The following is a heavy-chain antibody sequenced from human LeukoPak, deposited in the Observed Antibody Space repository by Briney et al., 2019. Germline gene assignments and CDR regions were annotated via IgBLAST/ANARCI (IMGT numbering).Heavy chain of an antibody. J-gene: IGHJ4*02. V-gene: IGHV3-23*01. Sequence: GGSLRLSCAVSGFTFSSYAMNWVRQAPGRGLEWVSCISSSGASTYYADSLKGRFTISRDNSKNTLYLQMNSLRAEDTATYYCAKGESTTGAGMGDYWGQGTLVTVSS. CDR2: ISSSGAST. CDR1: GFTFSSYA. CDR3: AKGESTTGAGMGDY. D-gene: IGHD4-17*01.